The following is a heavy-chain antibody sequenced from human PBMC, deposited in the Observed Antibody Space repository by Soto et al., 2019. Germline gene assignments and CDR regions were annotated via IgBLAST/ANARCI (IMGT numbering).Heavy chain of an antibody. CDR1: GFTFTSFA. CDR3: AKDLEIAALYYYAMDV. V-gene: IGHV3-23*01. Sequence: EVQLLESGGGLVQPGGSLRLSCAASGFTFTSFAMGWVRQAPGKGLEWVSGISDSGAITYYADSVKGRFTISRDNSKNILYIEMNSLRAEDTAIYYCAKDLEIAALYYYAMDVWGQGNTVTVSS. J-gene: IGHJ6*02. D-gene: IGHD6-13*01. CDR2: ISDSGAIT.